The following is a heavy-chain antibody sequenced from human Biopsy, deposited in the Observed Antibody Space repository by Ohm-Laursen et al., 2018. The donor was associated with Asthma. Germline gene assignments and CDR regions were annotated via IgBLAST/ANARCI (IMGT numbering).Heavy chain of an antibody. CDR2: ISGSGGAT. CDR3: AKRRGYSGHDNDY. CDR1: GFTFSSYA. D-gene: IGHD5-12*01. J-gene: IGHJ4*02. Sequence: SLRLSCAASGFTFSSYAMSWVRQAPGKGLEWVSSISGSGGATYYADSVKGRFTISRDNPKNTLYLQMNSLRAEDTAVYYSAKRRGYSGHDNDYWGQGTLVIVSS. V-gene: IGHV3-23*01.